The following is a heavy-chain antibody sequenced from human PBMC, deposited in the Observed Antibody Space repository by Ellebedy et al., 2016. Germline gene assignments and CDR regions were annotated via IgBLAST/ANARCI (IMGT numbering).Heavy chain of an antibody. D-gene: IGHD2-2*01. Sequence: SVKVSCXASGGTFSSYAISWVRQAPGQGLEWMGGIIPIFGTANYAQKFQGRVTITADESTSTAYMELSSLRAEDTAVYYCARDLVVPAAIFVYYYYGMNVWGQGTTVTVSS. CDR3: ARDLVVPAAIFVYYYYGMNV. CDR2: IIPIFGTA. CDR1: GGTFSSYA. V-gene: IGHV1-69*13. J-gene: IGHJ6*02.